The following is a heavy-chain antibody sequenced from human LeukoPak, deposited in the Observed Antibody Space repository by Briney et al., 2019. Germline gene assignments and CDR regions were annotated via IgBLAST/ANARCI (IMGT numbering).Heavy chain of an antibody. CDR1: GFTFSSYA. Sequence: GGSLRLSCAASGFTFSSYAMSWVRQAPGKGLEWVSAISGSGGSTYYADSVKGRFTISRDNSKNTLYLQMNSLRAEDTAVYYCAKAYCSSTSCYHYFDYWGQGTLVTVSS. CDR2: ISGSGGST. CDR3: AKAYCSSTSCYHYFDY. D-gene: IGHD2-2*01. J-gene: IGHJ4*02. V-gene: IGHV3-23*01.